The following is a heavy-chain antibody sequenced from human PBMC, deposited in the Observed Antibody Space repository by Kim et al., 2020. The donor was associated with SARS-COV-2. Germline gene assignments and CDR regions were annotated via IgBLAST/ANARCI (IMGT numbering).Heavy chain of an antibody. Sequence: SETLSLTCTVSGGSISSYYWSWIRQPPGKGLEWIGYIYYSGSTNYNPSLKSRVTISVDTSKNQFSLKLSSVTAADTAVYYCARHRAVDTAFFDYWGQGTLVTVSS. V-gene: IGHV4-59*08. CDR1: GGSISSYY. CDR2: IYYSGST. CDR3: ARHRAVDTAFFDY. J-gene: IGHJ4*02. D-gene: IGHD5-18*01.